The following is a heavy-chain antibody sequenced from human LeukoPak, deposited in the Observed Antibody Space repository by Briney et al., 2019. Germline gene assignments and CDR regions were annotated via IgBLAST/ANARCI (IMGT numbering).Heavy chain of an antibody. CDR3: AKDRYDFWSGYPSTY. Sequence: GGSLRLSCAASGFTFSSYGMHWVRQAPGKGLEWEAFIRFDGSNKYYADYEKGRFTISRDNSKNTLYLQMNSLRAEDTAVYYCAKDRYDFWSGYPSTYWGQGTLVTVSS. V-gene: IGHV3-30*02. CDR2: IRFDGSNK. J-gene: IGHJ4*02. D-gene: IGHD3-3*01. CDR1: GFTFSSYG.